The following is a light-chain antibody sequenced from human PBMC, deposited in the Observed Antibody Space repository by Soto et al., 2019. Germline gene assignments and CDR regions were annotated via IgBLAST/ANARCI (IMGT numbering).Light chain of an antibody. CDR2: GAS. V-gene: IGKV3-20*01. J-gene: IGKJ3*01. CDR3: QQYGSSPPIFT. Sequence: EIVLTQSPGTLSLSPGERATLSCRASQSVSSSYLAWYQQKPGQAPRLLIYGASSRATGIPDRFSDSGSGTDFTLTISRLEPEDFAVYYCQQYGSSPPIFTFGPGTKVDMK. CDR1: QSVSSSY.